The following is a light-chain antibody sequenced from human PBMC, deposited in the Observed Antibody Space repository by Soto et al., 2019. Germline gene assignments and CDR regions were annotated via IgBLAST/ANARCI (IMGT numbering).Light chain of an antibody. CDR1: SSNIGAGYD. Sequence: QSVLTQPPSVSGAPGQRVTISCTGSSSNIGAGYDVHGYQQLPGTAPKPLIYGNSNRPSGVPDRFSGSKSGTSASLAITGLQAEDEADYYCQSYDSSLSVVFGGGTKITVL. J-gene: IGLJ2*01. CDR3: QSYDSSLSVV. V-gene: IGLV1-40*01. CDR2: GNS.